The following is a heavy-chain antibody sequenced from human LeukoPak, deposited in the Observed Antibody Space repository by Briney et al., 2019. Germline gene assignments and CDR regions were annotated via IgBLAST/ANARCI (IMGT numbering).Heavy chain of an antibody. J-gene: IGHJ4*02. CDR2: IDSTSTYI. CDR3: ARDRPSIVVVPAAIDY. CDR1: RFTFSTYS. D-gene: IGHD2-2*01. V-gene: IGHV3-21*01. Sequence: GGSLRLSCAASRFTFSTYSMNWVRQAPGKGLEWVSSIDSTSTYIYYADSVKGRFTISRDNAKNSLYLQMDSLRAEDTAVYYCARDRPSIVVVPAAIDYWGREPWSPSPQ.